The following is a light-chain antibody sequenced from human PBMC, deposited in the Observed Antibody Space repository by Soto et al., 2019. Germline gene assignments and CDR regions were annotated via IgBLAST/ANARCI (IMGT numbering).Light chain of an antibody. J-gene: IGKJ3*01. Sequence: EVVLTQTPGTLSSSPGERATLSCRASQSVSVNSLAWYQQKGGQAPRLLIYGASTRATGVPDRFSGTGSGTDFALTISRLETDDSAVYYCQQYGGSPFTFGPGTKVDIK. CDR3: QQYGGSPFT. V-gene: IGKV3-20*01. CDR2: GAS. CDR1: QSVSVNS.